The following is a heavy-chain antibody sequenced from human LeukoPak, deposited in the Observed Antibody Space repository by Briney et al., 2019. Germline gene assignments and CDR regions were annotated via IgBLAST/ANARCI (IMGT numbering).Heavy chain of an antibody. CDR3: ARDPTTRRPYYYMDV. Sequence: SETLSLTCTVSGGSISSGSYYWSWIRQPAGKGLEWIGRIYTSGSTNYSPSLKSRVTISVDTSKNQFSLKLSSVTAADTAVYYCARDPTTRRPYYYMDVWGKGTTVTVSS. J-gene: IGHJ6*03. D-gene: IGHD4-11*01. CDR1: GGSISSGSYY. CDR2: IYTSGST. V-gene: IGHV4-61*02.